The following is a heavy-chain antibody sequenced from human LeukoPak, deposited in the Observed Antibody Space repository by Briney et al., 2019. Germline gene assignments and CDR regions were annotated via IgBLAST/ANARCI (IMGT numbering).Heavy chain of an antibody. V-gene: IGHV3-33*04. D-gene: IGHD3-22*01. CDR2: IWYDGSNK. CDR3: ARNYYCYDYFDF. Sequence: PGRSLRLSCAASGFTFSSYGMHWVRQAPGKGLEWVAGIWYDGSNKYYADSLKGRFTISRDNSKNTLYLQMNSLRAEDTAVYYCARNYYCYDYFDFWGQGTLVTVSS. J-gene: IGHJ4*02. CDR1: GFTFSSYG.